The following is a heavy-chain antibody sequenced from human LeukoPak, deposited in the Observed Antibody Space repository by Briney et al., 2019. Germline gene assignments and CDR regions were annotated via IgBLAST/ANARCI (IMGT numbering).Heavy chain of an antibody. Sequence: SETLSLTCTVSGGSISSYYWGWIRQPPGKGLEWIANIYHSGSTYYNPSLKSRVTISVDTSKNQFSLKLSSVTAADTAIYYCARVHVNSGYYFGDAFDIWGQGTMVTVSS. CDR1: GGSISSYY. CDR3: ARVHVNSGYYFGDAFDI. V-gene: IGHV4-38-2*02. D-gene: IGHD3-22*01. CDR2: IYHSGST. J-gene: IGHJ3*02.